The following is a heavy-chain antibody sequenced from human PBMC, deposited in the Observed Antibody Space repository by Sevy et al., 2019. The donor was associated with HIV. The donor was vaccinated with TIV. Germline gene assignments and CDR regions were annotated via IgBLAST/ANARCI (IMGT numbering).Heavy chain of an antibody. J-gene: IGHJ4*02. D-gene: IGHD4-17*01. Sequence: GGSLRLSCAASGFTFSSYGMHWVRQAPGKGLEWVAVISYDGSNKYYADSVKGRFTISRDNSKNTPYLQMNSLRAEDTAVYYCAKVLISGTNDYGDPNYFDYWGQGTLVTVSS. CDR2: ISYDGSNK. CDR1: GFTFSSYG. CDR3: AKVLISGTNDYGDPNYFDY. V-gene: IGHV3-30*18.